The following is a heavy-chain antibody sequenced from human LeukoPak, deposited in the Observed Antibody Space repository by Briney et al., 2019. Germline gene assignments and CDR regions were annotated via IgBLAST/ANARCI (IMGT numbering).Heavy chain of an antibody. Sequence: PGGSLRLSCAASGFTFSSYSMNWVRQAPGKGLEWASSISSSSSYIYYADSVKGRFTISRDNAKNSLYLQMNSLRAEDTAVYYCKQQLEQGYYGMDVWGQGTTVTVSS. V-gene: IGHV3-21*01. CDR1: GFTFSSYS. D-gene: IGHD6-13*01. CDR2: ISSSSSYI. J-gene: IGHJ6*02. CDR3: KQQLEQGYYGMDV.